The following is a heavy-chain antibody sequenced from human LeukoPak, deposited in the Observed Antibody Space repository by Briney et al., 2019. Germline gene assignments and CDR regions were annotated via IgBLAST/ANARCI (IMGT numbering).Heavy chain of an antibody. CDR3: ARVWELSYDY. Sequence: GGSLRLSCAASGFTFSSYAMHWVRQAPGKGLEWVAVISYDGSNKYYADSVKGRFTISRDNSKNTVDLLVNSLRAEDTAVYYCARVWELSYDYWGQGTLVTVSS. V-gene: IGHV3-30*14. D-gene: IGHD3-16*02. CDR2: ISYDGSNK. CDR1: GFTFSSYA. J-gene: IGHJ4*02.